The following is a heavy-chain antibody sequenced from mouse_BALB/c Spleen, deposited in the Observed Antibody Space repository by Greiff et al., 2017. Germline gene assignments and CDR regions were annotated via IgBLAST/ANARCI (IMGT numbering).Heavy chain of an antibody. D-gene: IGHD2-14*01. CDR2: ISYSGST. CDR3: ARLWYDGDRYAMDY. J-gene: IGHJ4*01. Sequence: EVQRVESGPGLVKPSQSLSLTCTVTGYSITSDYAWNWIRQFPGNKLEWMGYISYSGSTIYDPSLKSRISITRDTSKNQFFLQLNSVTTEDTATYYCARLWYDGDRYAMDYWGQGTSVTVSS. CDR1: GYSITSDYA. V-gene: IGHV3-2*02.